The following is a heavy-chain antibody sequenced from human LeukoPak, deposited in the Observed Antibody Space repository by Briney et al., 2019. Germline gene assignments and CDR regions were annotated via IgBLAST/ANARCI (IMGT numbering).Heavy chain of an antibody. Sequence: PSETLCLTCTVSGGSISSGSYYWGWLRQPAGKGLEWIGRIYTSGSTNYNPSLKSRITISVDTSKNQFSLKLSSVTAADTAVYYCARNIAARTDYYYGMDVWGQGTTVTVSS. D-gene: IGHD6-6*01. CDR1: GGSISSGSYY. J-gene: IGHJ6*02. CDR3: ARNIAARTDYYYGMDV. V-gene: IGHV4-61*02. CDR2: IYTSGST.